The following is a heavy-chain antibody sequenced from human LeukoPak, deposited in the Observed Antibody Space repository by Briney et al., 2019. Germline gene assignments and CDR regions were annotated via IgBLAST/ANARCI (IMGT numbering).Heavy chain of an antibody. Sequence: GASMKVSCKASGYTSGYTCANYGITWVRQAPGEGLEWMGWISVYNGNTNYEQKLQGRVTMTTDTSTSTAYMELRSLTSDDTAVYYCARLGHGVNSADYWGQGTLVTVSS. J-gene: IGHJ4*02. D-gene: IGHD4-23*01. CDR2: ISVYNGNT. V-gene: IGHV1-18*01. CDR1: GYTSGYTCANYG. CDR3: ARLGHGVNSADY.